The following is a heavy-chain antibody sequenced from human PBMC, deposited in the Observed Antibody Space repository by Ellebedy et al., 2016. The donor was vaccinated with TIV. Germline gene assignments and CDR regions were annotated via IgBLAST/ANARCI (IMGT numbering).Heavy chain of an antibody. CDR1: GGSISSSNW. V-gene: IGHV4-4*02. CDR3: AREDENTAMALDY. Sequence: MPSEALSLTCAVSGGSISSSNWWSWVRQPPGKGLEWIGEIYHSGSTNYNPSLKSRVTISVDKSKNQFSLKVSSVTAADTAVYFCAREDENTAMALDYWGQGTLVSVS. J-gene: IGHJ4*02. CDR2: IYHSGST. D-gene: IGHD5-18*01.